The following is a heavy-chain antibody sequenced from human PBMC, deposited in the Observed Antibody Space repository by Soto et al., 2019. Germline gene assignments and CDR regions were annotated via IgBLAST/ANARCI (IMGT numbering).Heavy chain of an antibody. D-gene: IGHD3-10*01. Sequence: PSETLSLTCTVSGGSISSYYWSWIRQPPGKGLEWIGYIYYSGSTNYNPSLKSRVTISVDTSKNQFSLKLSSVTAADTAVYYCARDHDMVRGVTTYYYGMDVWGQGTTVTVSS. J-gene: IGHJ6*02. CDR2: IYYSGST. CDR3: ARDHDMVRGVTTYYYGMDV. V-gene: IGHV4-59*01. CDR1: GGSISSYY.